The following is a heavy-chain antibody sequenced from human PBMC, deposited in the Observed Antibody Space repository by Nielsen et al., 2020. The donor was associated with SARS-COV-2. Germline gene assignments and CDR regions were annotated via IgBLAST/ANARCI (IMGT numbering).Heavy chain of an antibody. CDR1: GFTVSRNY. CDR3: ARDNWGRMDV. D-gene: IGHD7-27*01. CDR2: IYSDGSA. J-gene: IGHJ6*02. V-gene: IGHV3-66*01. Sequence: ESLSLSCAASGFTVSRNYLSRVRQAAGKGLEWVSVIYSDGSASYADSVKGRFTISRDNFKNMLFLQMNSLRAEDTAVYYCARDNWGRMDVWGQGTTVTVSS.